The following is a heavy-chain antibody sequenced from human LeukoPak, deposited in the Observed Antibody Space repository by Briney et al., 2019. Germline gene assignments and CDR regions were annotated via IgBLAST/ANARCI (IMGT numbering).Heavy chain of an antibody. J-gene: IGHJ4*02. Sequence: PGGSLGLSCAASGFTFSSYEMNWARQAPGKGLEWVSYISSSGSTIYYADSVKGRFTISRDNAKNSLYLQMNSLRAEDTAVYYCASDSYYDILTGYSHFDYWGQGTLVTVSS. V-gene: IGHV3-48*03. CDR2: ISSSGSTI. CDR1: GFTFSSYE. D-gene: IGHD3-9*01. CDR3: ASDSYYDILTGYSHFDY.